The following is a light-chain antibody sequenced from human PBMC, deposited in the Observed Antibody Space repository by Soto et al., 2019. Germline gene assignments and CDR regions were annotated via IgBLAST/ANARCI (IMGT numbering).Light chain of an antibody. J-gene: IGKJ1*01. CDR1: QAISDY. CDR2: TSS. V-gene: IGKV1-39*01. CDR3: QQAYNTPRT. Sequence: DIQMTQSPSSLSASVGYRVTITCRTSQAISDYLTWYQQKPGKAPKLLIYTSSNLLSGVPSRFSGTGSGTHFTLTISSLQPEDFATYYCQQAYNTPRTFGQGTKVDI.